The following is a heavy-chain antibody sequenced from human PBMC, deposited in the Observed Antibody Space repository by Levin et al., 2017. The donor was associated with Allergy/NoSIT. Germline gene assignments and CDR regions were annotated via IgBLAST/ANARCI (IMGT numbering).Heavy chain of an antibody. D-gene: IGHD6-6*01. V-gene: IGHV3-23*01. J-gene: IGHJ6*02. CDR3: AKAEEKLVLYYYGMDV. Sequence: PSETLSLTCVASGFTFSNFAMSWVRQAPGKGLEWVSAISSSGDITYYADSVKGRFTVSRDKSKNTLFLQMNSLRAEDTAMYYCAKAEEKLVLYYYGMDVWGQGTTVTVSS. CDR2: ISSSGDIT. CDR1: GFTFSNFA.